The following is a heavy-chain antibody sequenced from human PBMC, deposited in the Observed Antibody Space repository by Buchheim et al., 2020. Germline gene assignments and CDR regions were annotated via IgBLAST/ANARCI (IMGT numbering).Heavy chain of an antibody. CDR1: GYTFTGYY. J-gene: IGHJ4*02. Sequence: QVQLVQSGAEVKKPGASVKVSCKASGYTFTGYYIQWVRQAPGQGLEWMGILNPSGGSTTYAQKFQGRVTMTRDTSTRTVHMDLSSLRSEDTAVYYCARDLGFDYWGQGTL. CDR3: ARDLGFDY. CDR2: LNPSGGST. V-gene: IGHV1-46*01.